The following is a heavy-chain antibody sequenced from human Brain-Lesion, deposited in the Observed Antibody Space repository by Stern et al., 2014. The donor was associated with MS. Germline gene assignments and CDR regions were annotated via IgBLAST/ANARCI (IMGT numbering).Heavy chain of an antibody. CDR3: ATLSPGAGGNYYRHFDY. CDR2: FDPEDGET. V-gene: IGHV1-24*01. D-gene: IGHD1-26*01. J-gene: IGHJ4*02. CDR1: GYTLTELS. Sequence: VQLEESGAEVKKPGASVKVSCKVSGYTLTELSMHWVRQAPRKGLEWMGGFDPEDGETIYAQKFQGRVTMTEDTSTDTDYMELSSLRSEDTAVYYCATLSPGAGGNYYRHFDYWGQGTLVTVSS.